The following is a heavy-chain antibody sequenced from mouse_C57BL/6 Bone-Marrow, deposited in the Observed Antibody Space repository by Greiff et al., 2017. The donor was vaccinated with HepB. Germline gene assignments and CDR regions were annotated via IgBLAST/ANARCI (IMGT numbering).Heavy chain of an antibody. J-gene: IGHJ4*01. CDR3: ARLPHYYGSSPYAMDY. CDR2: IDPSDSYT. CDR1: GYTFTSYW. Sequence: QVQLQQPGAELVMPGASVKLSCKASGYTFTSYWMHWVKQRPGQGLEWIGEIDPSDSYTNYNQKFKGKSTLTVDKSSSTAYMQLSSLTSEDSAVYYCARLPHYYGSSPYAMDYWGQGTSVTVSS. V-gene: IGHV1-69*01. D-gene: IGHD1-1*01.